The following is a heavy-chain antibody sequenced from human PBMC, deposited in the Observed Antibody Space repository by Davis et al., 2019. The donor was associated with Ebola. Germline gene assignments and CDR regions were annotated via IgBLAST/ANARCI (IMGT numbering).Heavy chain of an antibody. D-gene: IGHD4-17*01. CDR1: GGSIRGNY. J-gene: IGHJ4*02. CDR2: IYTSGST. Sequence: MPSETLSPTCTVSGGSIRGNYWSWIRQPPGKGLEWIGRIYTSGSTNYNPSLKSRVTMSVDTSKNQFSLKLSSVTAADTAVYYCARTDYGDFTGGYYFDYWGQGTLVTVSS. V-gene: IGHV4-4*07. CDR3: ARTDYGDFTGGYYFDY.